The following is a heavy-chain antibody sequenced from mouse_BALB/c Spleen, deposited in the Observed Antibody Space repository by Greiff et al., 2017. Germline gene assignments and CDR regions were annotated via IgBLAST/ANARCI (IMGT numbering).Heavy chain of an antibody. Sequence: VKLQESGAELAKPGASVKMSCKASGYTFTSYWMHWVKQRPGQGLEWIGYINPSTGYTEYNQKFKDKATLTADKSSSTAYMQLSSLTSEDSAVYYCASMGRPFAYWGQGTLVTVSA. CDR3: ASMGRPFAY. CDR2: INPSTGYT. V-gene: IGHV1-7*01. D-gene: IGHD1-1*02. J-gene: IGHJ3*01. CDR1: GYTFTSYW.